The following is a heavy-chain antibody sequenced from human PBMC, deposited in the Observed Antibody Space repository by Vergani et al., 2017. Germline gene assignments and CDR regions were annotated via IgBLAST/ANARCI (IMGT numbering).Heavy chain of an antibody. J-gene: IGHJ5*02. D-gene: IGHD3-16*01. Sequence: QVQLQQWGAGLLKPSETLSLICAVYGGSFSGYYWSWIRQPTGKGLEWIGEINHSGSTNYNPSLKSRVTISVDTSKNQFSLKRSCVTAADTAVYYCARGGDYGYVWWFDPWGQGTLVTVSS. CDR3: ARGGDYGYVWWFDP. V-gene: IGHV4-34*01. CDR2: INHSGST. CDR1: GGSFSGYY.